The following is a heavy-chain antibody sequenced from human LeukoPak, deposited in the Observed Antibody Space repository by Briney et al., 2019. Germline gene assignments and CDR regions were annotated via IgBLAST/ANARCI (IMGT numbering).Heavy chain of an antibody. CDR2: IYSGGST. Sequence: PGGSLRLSCAASGFTVSSNYMSWVRQAPGKGLEWVSVIYSGGSTYYADSVKGRFTISRDNSKNTLYLQMNSLRAEDTAVYYCAKDQAPITMIVVGEFDYWGQGTLVTVSS. V-gene: IGHV3-53*01. J-gene: IGHJ4*02. D-gene: IGHD3-22*01. CDR3: AKDQAPITMIVVGEFDY. CDR1: GFTVSSNY.